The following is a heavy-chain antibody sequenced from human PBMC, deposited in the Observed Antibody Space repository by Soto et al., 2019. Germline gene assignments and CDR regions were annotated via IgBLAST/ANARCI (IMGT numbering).Heavy chain of an antibody. Sequence: QGKELEWISAISGSGGSTYYADSVKGRFTISRDNSKNTLYLQMNSLRAEDTFLFHAADGIRDSVPVSAFLLTRSSDL. CDR2: ISGSGGST. CDR3: ADGIRDSVPVSAFLLTRSSDL. J-gene: IGHJ2*01. V-gene: IGHV3-23*01. D-gene: IGHD6-13*01.